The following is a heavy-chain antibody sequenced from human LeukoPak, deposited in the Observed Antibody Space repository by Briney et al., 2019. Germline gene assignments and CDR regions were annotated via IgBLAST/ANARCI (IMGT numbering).Heavy chain of an antibody. Sequence: SETLSLTCTLPGGSISIYYWSGIRQPPRKGLECSGYIYYRWSTNCNPSLKSRVNISVDTSKNQFSLQLSSVTAADTAVYYCVGLIAAAGIDYFDYWGQGPLVTVSS. V-gene: IGHV4-59*01. CDR3: VGLIAAAGIDYFDY. D-gene: IGHD6-13*01. CDR2: IYYRWST. J-gene: IGHJ4*02. CDR1: GGSISIYY.